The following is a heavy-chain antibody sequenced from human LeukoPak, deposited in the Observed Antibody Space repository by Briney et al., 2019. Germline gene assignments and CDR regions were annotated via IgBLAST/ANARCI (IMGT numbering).Heavy chain of an antibody. V-gene: IGHV3-21*01. J-gene: IGHJ3*02. D-gene: IGHD4-23*01. CDR2: ISSSSSYI. CDR1: GFTFDDYG. CDR3: ARELPYAGAFDI. Sequence: GGSLRLSCAASGFTFDDYGMNWVRQAPGKGLEWVSSISSSSSYIYYADSVKGRFTISRDNAKNSLYLQMNSLRAEDTAVYYCARELPYAGAFDIWGQGTMVTVSS.